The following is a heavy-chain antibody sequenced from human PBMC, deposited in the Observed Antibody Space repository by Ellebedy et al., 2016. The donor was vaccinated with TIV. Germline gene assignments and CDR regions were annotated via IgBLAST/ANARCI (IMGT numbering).Heavy chain of an antibody. J-gene: IGHJ4*02. V-gene: IGHV4-34*01. Sequence: SETLSLXXAVYGGSFSGYSWSWIRQPPGKGLEWIGEINHSGSTNYNPSLKSRVIVSVDTSRNQFSLRVSSVTAADTAVYYCARGPCTGTACDAFDYWGQGILVTVSS. CDR1: GGSFSGYS. CDR2: INHSGST. D-gene: IGHD2-8*02. CDR3: ARGPCTGTACDAFDY.